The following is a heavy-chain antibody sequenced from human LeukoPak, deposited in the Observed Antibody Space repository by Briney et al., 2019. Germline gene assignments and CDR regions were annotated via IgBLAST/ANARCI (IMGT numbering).Heavy chain of an antibody. V-gene: IGHV3-23*01. CDR2: ISGSDGST. CDR3: AKRGSSTRCSGLCYYYMDV. J-gene: IGHJ6*03. CDR1: GFTFSSYS. D-gene: IGHD2-2*01. Sequence: HAGGSLRLSCAASGFTFSSYSMNWVRQAPGKGLEWVSGISGSDGSTYYADSVKGRFTISRDNSKNILYLQMNSLRAEDTAIYFCAKRGSSTRCSGLCYYYMDVWGKGTTVTVSS.